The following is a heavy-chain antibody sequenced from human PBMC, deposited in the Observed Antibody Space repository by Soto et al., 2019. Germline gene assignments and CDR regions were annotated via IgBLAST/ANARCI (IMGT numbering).Heavy chain of an antibody. CDR3: AREIVWTTSWAANFDY. V-gene: IGHV3-7*01. Sequence: PGWSLRLSCAASGFTFSNYWTSWVRQAPGKGLEWVANIKQDGSETYYVDSVKGRFSISRDNAKNSLYLQMNSLRADDTAVYYCAREIVWTTSWAANFDYWGQGALVTVSS. CDR2: IKQDGSET. CDR1: GFTFSNYW. J-gene: IGHJ4*02. D-gene: IGHD2-2*01.